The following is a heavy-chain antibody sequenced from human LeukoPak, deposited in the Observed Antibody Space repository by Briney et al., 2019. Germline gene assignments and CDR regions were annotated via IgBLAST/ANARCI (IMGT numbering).Heavy chain of an antibody. CDR2: LSGSGGNT. CDR3: AKGGAAAGTLYLQY. D-gene: IGHD6-13*01. CDR1: GFTFSSYA. V-gene: IGHV3-23*01. J-gene: IGHJ1*01. Sequence: GGSLRLSCEASGFTFSSYAMTWVRQAPGKGLEWVSALSGSGGNTYYADSVKGRFTISRDNSKNTLYLQMSSLRAEDTAVYYCAKGGAAAGTLYLQYWGQGTLVTVSS.